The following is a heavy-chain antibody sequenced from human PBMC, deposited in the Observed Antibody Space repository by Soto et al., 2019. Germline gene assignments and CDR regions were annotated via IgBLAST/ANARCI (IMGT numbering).Heavy chain of an antibody. CDR3: AKGDTAMALPYYFDY. CDR1: GFTFSSYA. D-gene: IGHD5-18*01. Sequence: GGSLRLSCAASGFTFSSYAMNWVRQAPGKGLEWVSTISGSGGSTYYADSVKGRFTISRDNSKDTLYLQMNSLRAEDTAVYYCAKGDTAMALPYYFDYWGQGTLVTVSS. CDR2: ISGSGGST. V-gene: IGHV3-23*01. J-gene: IGHJ4*02.